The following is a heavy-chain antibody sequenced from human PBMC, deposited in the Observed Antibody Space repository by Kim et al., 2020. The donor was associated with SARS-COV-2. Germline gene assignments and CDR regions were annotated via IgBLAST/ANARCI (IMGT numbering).Heavy chain of an antibody. CDR3: ARAPPQYSSSWYHDGGWFDP. CDR1: GYTFTSYD. V-gene: IGHV1-8*01. Sequence: ASVKVSCKASGYTFTSYDINWVRQATGQGLEWMGWMNPNSGNTGYAQKFQGRVTMTRNTSISTAYMELSSLRSEDTAVYYCARAPPQYSSSWYHDGGWFDPWGQGTLVTVSS. J-gene: IGHJ5*02. CDR2: MNPNSGNT. D-gene: IGHD6-13*01.